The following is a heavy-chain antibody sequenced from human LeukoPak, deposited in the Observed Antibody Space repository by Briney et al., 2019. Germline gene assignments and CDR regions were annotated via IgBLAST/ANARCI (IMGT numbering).Heavy chain of an antibody. J-gene: IGHJ4*02. CDR3: ARADY. V-gene: IGHV1-46*01. CDR2: INPSGGIT. Sequence: ASVKVSCKASGYTFTDYYMNWVRQAPGQGLEWMGIINPSGGITNYAQKFQGRVNMTRDTSTSTVYLELSSLRSEDTAVYYCARADYWGQGTLDTVSS. CDR1: GYTFTDYY.